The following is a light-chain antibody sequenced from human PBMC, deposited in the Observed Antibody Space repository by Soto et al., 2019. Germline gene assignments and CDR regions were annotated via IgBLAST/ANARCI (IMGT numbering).Light chain of an antibody. CDR1: SSNIGSDS. CDR3: ATWDFTLSAGV. J-gene: IGLJ3*02. V-gene: IGLV1-51*01. CDR2: ENY. Sequence: QSVLTQPPSVSAAPGQTVTISCSGSSSNIGSDSVSWYQRLPGTAPKLVIYENYKRPSGIPDRFSGSKSGTSATLDITGLQTGDEADYYCATWDFTLSAGVFGGGTKLTVL.